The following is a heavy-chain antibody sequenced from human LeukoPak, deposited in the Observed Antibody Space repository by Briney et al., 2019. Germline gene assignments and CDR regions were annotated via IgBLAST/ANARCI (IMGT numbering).Heavy chain of an antibody. CDR1: GGSISSNTYF. CDR3: TGELAGTTVHY. CDR2: IYYNGNS. J-gene: IGHJ4*02. V-gene: IGHV4-39*07. Sequence: SETLSLTCTVSGGSISSNTYFWGWIRQPPGKGLEWIGSIYYNGNSSYNPSLKSRFTTSVDTSKNQFSLNLSSVTAADTAVYFCTGELAGTTVHYWGQGTLVTVSS. D-gene: IGHD1-7*01.